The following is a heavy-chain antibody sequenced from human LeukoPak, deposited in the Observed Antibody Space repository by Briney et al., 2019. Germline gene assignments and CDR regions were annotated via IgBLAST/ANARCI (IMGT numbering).Heavy chain of an antibody. CDR3: ARDAQRGFDYSNSLEY. J-gene: IGHJ4*01. D-gene: IGHD4-11*01. V-gene: IGHV3-33*01. CDR1: GFIYSHYG. CDR2: IWSDGSNR. Sequence: GRSLRLSCAASGFIYSHYGMHWVRQAPGKGLEWVAVIWSDGSNRFDAGSVKGRFTISRDNSQNTLFLQMNSLRAEDTAMYYCARDAQRGFDYSNSLEYWGHGTLVTVSS.